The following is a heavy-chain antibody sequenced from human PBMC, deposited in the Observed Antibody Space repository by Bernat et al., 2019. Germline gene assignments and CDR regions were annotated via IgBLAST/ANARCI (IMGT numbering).Heavy chain of an antibody. CDR1: GGSISSSNW. CDR3: ASENDYGDEVNWFDP. Sequence: QVQLQESGPGLVKPSGTLSLTCAVSGGSISSSNWWSWVRQPPGKGLEWIGEIYHSGSTTYNPSLKSRATISVDKSKNQFSLTLSSVTAADTAVYYCASENDYGDEVNWFDPWGQGTLVTVSS. V-gene: IGHV4-4*02. J-gene: IGHJ5*02. D-gene: IGHD4-17*01. CDR2: IYHSGST.